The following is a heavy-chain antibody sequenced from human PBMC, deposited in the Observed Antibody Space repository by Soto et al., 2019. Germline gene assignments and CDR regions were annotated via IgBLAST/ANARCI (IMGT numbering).Heavy chain of an antibody. CDR3: ARNCSGGNCYLTDS. Sequence: QVQLVQSGTEVKKPGASVKVSCKASGYTFTNYGISWVRQAPGQGLEWMGWINTYNGHTHYAQQLQGRGTMTTDTSTGTAFMELRSLGSGDTAVYYCARNCSGGNCYLTDSWGQGTLVTVSS. CDR1: GYTFTNYG. J-gene: IGHJ4*02. D-gene: IGHD2-15*01. CDR2: INTYNGHT. V-gene: IGHV1-18*01.